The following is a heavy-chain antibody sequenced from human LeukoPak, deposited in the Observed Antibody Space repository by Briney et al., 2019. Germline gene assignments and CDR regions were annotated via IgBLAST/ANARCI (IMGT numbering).Heavy chain of an antibody. Sequence: GGSLRLSCAASGFNFSNYDTSWVRQAPGKGLEWVSVISGSGGSKYYADSTKGRFTISRDNSKNTLYLQMNSLRAEDTAVYYCAKGIYDSSGYYLDYWGQGTLVTVSS. D-gene: IGHD3-22*01. CDR3: AKGIYDSSGYYLDY. J-gene: IGHJ4*02. CDR2: ISGSGGSK. V-gene: IGHV3-23*01. CDR1: GFNFSNYD.